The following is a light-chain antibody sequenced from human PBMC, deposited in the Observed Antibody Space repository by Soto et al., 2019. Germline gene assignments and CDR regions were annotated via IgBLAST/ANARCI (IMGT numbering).Light chain of an antibody. J-gene: IGKJ3*01. V-gene: IGKV3-20*01. Sequence: EIVLTQSPGTLSLSPGERATLSCRASQSISSSYLAWYQQKPGQAPRLLVYGASSRATGIPDRFSVSGSGTDFTLTISRLEPEDFAVYYGQQYGSSRFTFGPGTKVDIK. CDR2: GAS. CDR1: QSISSSY. CDR3: QQYGSSRFT.